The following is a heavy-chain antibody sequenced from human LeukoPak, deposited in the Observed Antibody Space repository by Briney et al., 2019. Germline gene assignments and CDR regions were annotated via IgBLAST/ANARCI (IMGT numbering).Heavy chain of an antibody. CDR3: ARGAGTIMYYYYMDV. CDR2: INPNSGGT. D-gene: IGHD1-1*01. CDR1: GYTFTGYY. Sequence: ASVKVSCKASGYTFTGYYMHWVRQAPGRGLEWMGRINPNSGGTNYAQKFQGRVTMTRDTSISTAYMELSRLRSDDTAVYYCARGAGTIMYYYYMDVWGKGTTVTVSS. J-gene: IGHJ6*03. V-gene: IGHV1-2*06.